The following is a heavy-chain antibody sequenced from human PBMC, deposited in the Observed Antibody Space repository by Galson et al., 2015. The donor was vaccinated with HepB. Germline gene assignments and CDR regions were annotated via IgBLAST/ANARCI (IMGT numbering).Heavy chain of an antibody. J-gene: IGHJ5*02. CDR1: GFTFSGST. V-gene: IGHV3-73*01. CDR3: TGGIDNTNYNNWFGP. CDR2: IRSKANGYAT. D-gene: IGHD4-11*01. Sequence: SLRLSCAASGFTFSGSTIHWVRQASGKGLKWVGRIRSKANGYATLYAASVRGRFTISRDDSKKMVYLQMNSLKTEDTAVYYCTGGIDNTNYNNWFGPWGQGTLVTVSS.